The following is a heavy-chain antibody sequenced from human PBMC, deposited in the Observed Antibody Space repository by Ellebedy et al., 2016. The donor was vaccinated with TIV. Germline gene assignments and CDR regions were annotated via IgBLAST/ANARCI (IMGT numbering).Heavy chain of an antibody. D-gene: IGHD1-26*01. CDR3: VKGPVPRSGSSFDS. CDR1: GFPFSSYA. V-gene: IGHV3-30*18. J-gene: IGHJ4*02. CDR2: ISDGGSKV. Sequence: PGGSLRLSCAASGFPFSSYAMHWVRQAPGKGLEWVSVISDGGSKVSYVDSVKGRFTISRDNSKNTLYLQMNSLRDDDTAAYYCVKGPVPRSGSSFDSWGQGALVTVSS.